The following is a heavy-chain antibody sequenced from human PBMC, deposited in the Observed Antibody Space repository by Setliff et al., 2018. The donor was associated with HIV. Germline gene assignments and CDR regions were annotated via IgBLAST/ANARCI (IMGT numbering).Heavy chain of an antibody. J-gene: IGHJ4*02. CDR3: ARDRGSRSSNYYGPSGY. V-gene: IGHV1-69*13. CDR1: GGTLSSNA. D-gene: IGHD3-16*01. CDR2: IIPLYGTP. Sequence: SVKVSCKASGGTLSSNAISWVRQAPGQGLEWMGGIIPLYGTPDFAQKFQGRLIISVDEATSAAYMELSSLRSEDTAVYFCARDRGSRSSNYYGPSGYWGQGTQVTVS.